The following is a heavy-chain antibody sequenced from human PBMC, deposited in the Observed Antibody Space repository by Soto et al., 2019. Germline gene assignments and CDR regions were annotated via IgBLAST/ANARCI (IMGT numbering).Heavy chain of an antibody. V-gene: IGHV3-23*01. Sequence: GGSLRLSCVASGFIFDTYAMSWVRQAPGKGLEWVSAISGSGGTTYYADSVKGRLTISRDNSKNILYLQMNSLRAEDTALYYCAKDMENGYNPYYYYGMDVWGQGTTVTVSS. CDR1: GFIFDTYA. D-gene: IGHD3-10*01. J-gene: IGHJ6*02. CDR2: ISGSGGTT. CDR3: AKDMENGYNPYYYYGMDV.